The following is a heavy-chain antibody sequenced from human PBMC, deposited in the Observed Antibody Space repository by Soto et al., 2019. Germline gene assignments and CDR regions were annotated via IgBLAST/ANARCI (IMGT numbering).Heavy chain of an antibody. V-gene: IGHV3-7*01. CDR1: GFIVNNYW. CDR2: IKQDGSEK. J-gene: IGHJ4*02. CDR3: ARVFERWQQFDY. Sequence: DVQLVESGGGLVKPGGSLRLSCVASGFIVNNYWMSWVRQAPGKGLEWVANIKQDGSEKYYVESMKGRFTISRDNAKNSLFLQMNSLRVEDTAVYYCARVFERWQQFDYWGQGTLVTVSS.